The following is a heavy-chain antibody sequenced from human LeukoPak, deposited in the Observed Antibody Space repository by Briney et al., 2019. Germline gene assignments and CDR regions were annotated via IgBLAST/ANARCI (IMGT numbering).Heavy chain of an antibody. V-gene: IGHV1-46*01. CDR3: ARLRFGGAVPFDY. D-gene: IGHD3-10*01. J-gene: IGHJ4*02. Sequence: ASVKVSCKASVYTFTTYYMHWVRQAPGQGLEWLGRIIPSSDSSTYAQKFQGRVTMTRDTSTSTVYMELSGLRSEDTAVYYCARLRFGGAVPFDYWGQGTLVTVSS. CDR1: VYTFTTYY. CDR2: IIPSSDSS.